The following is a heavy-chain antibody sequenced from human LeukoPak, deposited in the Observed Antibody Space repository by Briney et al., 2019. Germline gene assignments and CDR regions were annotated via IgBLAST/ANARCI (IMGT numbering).Heavy chain of an antibody. D-gene: IGHD1-1*01. J-gene: IGHJ4*02. Sequence: SQTLSLTCTVSGGSISSGDYYWSWIRQPPGKGLEWIGYIYYSGSAYYNPSLKSRVTISVDTSKNQFSLKLTSVTAADTAIYYCARQGNWNLDYWGQGTLVTVS. CDR1: GGSISSGDYY. CDR2: IYYSGSA. V-gene: IGHV4-30-4*01. CDR3: ARQGNWNLDY.